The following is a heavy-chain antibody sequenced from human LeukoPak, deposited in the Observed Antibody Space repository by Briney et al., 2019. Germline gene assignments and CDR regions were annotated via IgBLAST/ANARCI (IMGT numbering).Heavy chain of an antibody. CDR1: GFTFSSYG. Sequence: GGSLRLSCAASGFTFSSYGMHWVRQAPGKGLEWVSYISSSSSTIYYADSVKGRFTISRDNAKNSLYLQMNSLRAEDTAVYCCARDPVAGIDYWGQGTLVTVSS. CDR2: ISSSSSTI. J-gene: IGHJ4*02. CDR3: ARDPVAGIDY. V-gene: IGHV3-48*01. D-gene: IGHD6-19*01.